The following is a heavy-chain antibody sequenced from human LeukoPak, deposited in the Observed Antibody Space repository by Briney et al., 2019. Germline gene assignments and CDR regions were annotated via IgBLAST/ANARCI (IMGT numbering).Heavy chain of an antibody. D-gene: IGHD3-22*01. CDR1: GFTFNNYA. CDR3: AKDGIGGIYYDSSGYFDY. Sequence: PGGSLRLSCAASGFTFNNYAMSWVRQAPGKGLEWVSAISGSGGSTYYADPLKGRFTISRDNSKNTLYRQMNSLRAEDTALYYCAKDGIGGIYYDSSGYFDYWGQGTLVTVSS. V-gene: IGHV3-23*01. J-gene: IGHJ4*02. CDR2: ISGSGGST.